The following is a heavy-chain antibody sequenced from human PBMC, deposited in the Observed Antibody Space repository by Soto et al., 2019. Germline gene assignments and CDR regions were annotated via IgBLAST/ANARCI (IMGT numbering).Heavy chain of an antibody. V-gene: IGHV3-21*04. CDR3: AKDWVAAYSSDY. CDR2: ISSSSSYI. Sequence: GGSLRLSCAASGFTFSSYSMNWVRQAPGKGLEWVSSISSSSSYIYYADSVKGRFTISRDNSKNTLYLQMNSLRAEDTAVYYCAKDWVAAYSSDYWGQGTLVTVSS. D-gene: IGHD6-13*01. CDR1: GFTFSSYS. J-gene: IGHJ4*02.